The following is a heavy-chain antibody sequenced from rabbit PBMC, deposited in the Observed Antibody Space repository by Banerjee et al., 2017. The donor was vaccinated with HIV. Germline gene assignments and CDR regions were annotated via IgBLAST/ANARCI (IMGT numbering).Heavy chain of an antibody. J-gene: IGHJ4*01. Sequence: QSLEESGGGLVKPEGSLTLTCKASGFDFSSYYYMCWVRQAPGKGLEWIACIYGGSSGYTHYASWAKGRFTISKISSTTVTLQMTSLTAADTATYFCARVDAGSNYAWNLWGQGTLVTVS. V-gene: IGHV1S40*01. CDR2: IYGGSSGYT. D-gene: IGHD8-1*01. CDR3: ARVDAGSNYAWNL. CDR1: GFDFSSYYY.